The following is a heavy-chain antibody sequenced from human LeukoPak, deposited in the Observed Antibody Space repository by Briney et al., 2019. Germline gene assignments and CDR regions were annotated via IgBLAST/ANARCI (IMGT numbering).Heavy chain of an antibody. D-gene: IGHD6-13*01. Sequence: PGGSLRLSCAASGFTFSTYWMSWVRQAPGKGLEWVANIKQDGSETHYVDSAKGRFTISRDNSKNSLYLQMNSLRAEDTAVYYCARGQHLDYWGQGTLATVSS. V-gene: IGHV3-7*03. CDR1: GFTFSTYW. CDR2: IKQDGSET. CDR3: ARGQHLDY. J-gene: IGHJ4*02.